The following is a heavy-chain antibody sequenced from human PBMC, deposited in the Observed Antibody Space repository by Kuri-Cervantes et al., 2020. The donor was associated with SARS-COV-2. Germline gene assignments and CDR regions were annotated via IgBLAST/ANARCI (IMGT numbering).Heavy chain of an antibody. D-gene: IGHD3-3*01. J-gene: IGHJ4*02. V-gene: IGHV4-59*08. CDR2: IYYSGST. CDR1: GGSISSYY. CDR3: ARHRLKRITIFGVITASAFDY. Sequence: SETLSLTCTVSGGSISSYYWSWIRQPPGKGLEWIGYIYYSGSTNYNPSLKSRVTISVDTSKNQFSLKLSSVTAADTAVYYCARHRLKRITIFGVITASAFDYWGQGTLVTVSS.